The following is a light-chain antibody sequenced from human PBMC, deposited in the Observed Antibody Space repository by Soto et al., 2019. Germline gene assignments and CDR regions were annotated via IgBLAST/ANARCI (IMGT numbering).Light chain of an antibody. CDR1: QSVSKY. V-gene: IGKV3-20*01. CDR3: QQYGGSPQT. CDR2: GAS. J-gene: IGKJ1*01. Sequence: EIVLTHSPGTLALSPGEGATISCRASQSVSKYLAWYQQKPGQAPRLLIYGASSRATGIPDSFSGSGSGTDFTFTISRLEPEDFAVYYCQQYGGSPQTFGQGTKV.